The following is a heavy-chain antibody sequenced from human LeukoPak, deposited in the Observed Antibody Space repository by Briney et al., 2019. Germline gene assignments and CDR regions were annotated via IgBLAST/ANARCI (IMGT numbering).Heavy chain of an antibody. D-gene: IGHD6-19*01. CDR1: GFTFTNAW. J-gene: IGHJ4*02. V-gene: IGHV3-15*01. CDR2: IKSKNDGGTT. Sequence: PGGSLRLSCAASGFTFTNAWMSWVRQAPGKGLEWVGRIKSKNDGGTTDHAAPVKGRFTISRDDSKNTLYLQMNSLETEDTAVYYCTLYRSGRADYWGQGTLVTVSS. CDR3: TLYRSGRADY.